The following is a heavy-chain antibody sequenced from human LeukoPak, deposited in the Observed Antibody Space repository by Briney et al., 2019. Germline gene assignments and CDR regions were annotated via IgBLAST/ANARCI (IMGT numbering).Heavy chain of an antibody. J-gene: IGHJ3*02. Sequence: PGGSLRLSCAASGFTFSSYWMSWVRQAPGKGLEWVANIKQDGSEKYYMDSVKGRFTISRDNAKNSLYLQLNSLRAEDTAVYYCVRGKNIVVDLDGVFDIWGQGTMVTVSS. CDR2: IKQDGSEK. D-gene: IGHD2-21*01. V-gene: IGHV3-7*01. CDR1: GFTFSSYW. CDR3: VRGKNIVVDLDGVFDI.